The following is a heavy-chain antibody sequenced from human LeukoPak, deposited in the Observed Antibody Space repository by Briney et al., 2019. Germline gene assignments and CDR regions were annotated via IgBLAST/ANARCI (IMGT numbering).Heavy chain of an antibody. J-gene: IGHJ4*02. Sequence: GASVKVSCKASGYTFTSYYMHWVRQAPGQGLEWMGILNPSGGSTSYSQRFQGRVTMTRDTSTSTVYMELSSLRSEDTAVYYCARDPSIVVVSAASQPVFYFDYWGQGTLVTVSS. CDR2: LNPSGGST. V-gene: IGHV1-46*01. D-gene: IGHD2-2*01. CDR1: GYTFTSYY. CDR3: ARDPSIVVVSAASQPVFYFDY.